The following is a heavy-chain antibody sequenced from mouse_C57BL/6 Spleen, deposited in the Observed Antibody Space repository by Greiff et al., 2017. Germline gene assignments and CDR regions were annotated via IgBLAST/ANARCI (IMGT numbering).Heavy chain of an antibody. D-gene: IGHD2-1*01. J-gene: IGHJ4*01. Sequence: QVQLKQSGAELAKPGASVKLSCKASGYTFTSYWMHWVKQRPGQGLEWIGYINPSSGYTKYNQKFKNKATLTADNSSSTAYMQLSSQTYEDSAVYYCARPGYYGNYYAMDYGGQGTSVTVSS. CDR1: GYTFTSYW. CDR3: ARPGYYGNYYAMDY. CDR2: INPSSGYT. V-gene: IGHV1-7*01.